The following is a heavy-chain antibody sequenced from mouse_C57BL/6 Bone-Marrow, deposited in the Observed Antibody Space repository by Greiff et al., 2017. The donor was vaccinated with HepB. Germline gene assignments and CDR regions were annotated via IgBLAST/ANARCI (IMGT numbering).Heavy chain of an antibody. J-gene: IGHJ4*01. Sequence: QVQLQHPGAELVKPGASVKMSCKASGYTFTSYWITWVKQRPGQGLEWIGDIYPGSGSTNYNEKFKSKATLTVDTSSSTAYMQLSSLTSEDSAVYYCARRCNSCAMDYWGQGTSVTVSS. D-gene: IGHD2-1*01. CDR3: ARRCNSCAMDY. CDR1: GYTFTSYW. CDR2: IYPGSGST. V-gene: IGHV1-55*01.